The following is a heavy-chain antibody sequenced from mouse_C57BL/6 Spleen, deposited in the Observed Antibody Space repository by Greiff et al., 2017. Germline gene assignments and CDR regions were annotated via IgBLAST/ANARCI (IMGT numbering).Heavy chain of an antibody. Sequence: EVQLQQSGAELVRPGASVKLSCTASGFNIKDYYMHWVKQRPEQGLEWIGRIDPEDGDTEYAPKFQGKATMTADTSSNTAYLQLSSLTSEDTAGYYCTTGGLRAGRYDAMDYWGQGTSVTVSS. CDR2: IDPEDGDT. V-gene: IGHV14-1*01. D-gene: IGHD2-4*01. CDR1: GFNIKDYY. CDR3: TTGGLRAGRYDAMDY. J-gene: IGHJ4*01.